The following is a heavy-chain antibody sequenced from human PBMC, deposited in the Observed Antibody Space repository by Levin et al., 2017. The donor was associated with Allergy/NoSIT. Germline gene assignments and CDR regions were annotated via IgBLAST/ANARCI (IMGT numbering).Heavy chain of an antibody. CDR2: IIPILGIA. Sequence: KSGGSLRLSCKASGGTFSSYTISWVRQAPGQGLEWMGRIIPILGIANYAQKFQGRVTITADKSTSTAYMELSSLRSEDTAVYYCAATGYVIRSWFDPWGQGTLVTVSS. CDR1: GGTFSSYT. J-gene: IGHJ5*02. CDR3: AATGYVIRSWFDP. V-gene: IGHV1-69*02. D-gene: IGHD3-9*01.